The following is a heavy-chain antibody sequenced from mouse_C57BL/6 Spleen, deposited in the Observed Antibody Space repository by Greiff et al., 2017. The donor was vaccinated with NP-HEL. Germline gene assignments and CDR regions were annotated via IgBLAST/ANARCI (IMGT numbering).Heavy chain of an antibody. CDR3: ARWGYDVDWYFDV. CDR1: GYSITSGYY. J-gene: IGHJ1*03. V-gene: IGHV3-6*01. CDR2: ISYDGSN. Sequence: VQLKESGPGLVKPSQSLSLTCSVTGYSITSGYYWNWIRQFPGNKLEWMGYISYDGSNNYNPSLKKRISITRDTSNNQFFLKLNSVTTEDTATYYCARWGYDVDWYFDVWGTGTTVTVSS. D-gene: IGHD2-2*01.